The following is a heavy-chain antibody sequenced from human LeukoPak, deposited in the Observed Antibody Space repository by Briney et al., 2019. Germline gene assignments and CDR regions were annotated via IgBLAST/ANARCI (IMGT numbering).Heavy chain of an antibody. CDR1: GFTFSSYE. D-gene: IGHD3-22*01. CDR3: ARGTYYYDSNGYGPFDY. Sequence: NPGGSLRLSCAASGFTFSSYEMNWVRQAPGKGLEWVSYISSSGSTIYYADSVKGRFTISRDNAKNSLYLQMNSLRAEDTAVYYCARGTYYYDSNGYGPFDYWGQGTLVTVSS. V-gene: IGHV3-48*03. CDR2: ISSSGSTI. J-gene: IGHJ4*02.